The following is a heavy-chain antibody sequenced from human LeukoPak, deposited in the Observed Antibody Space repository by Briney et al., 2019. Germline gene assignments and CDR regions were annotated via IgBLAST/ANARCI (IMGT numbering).Heavy chain of an antibody. V-gene: IGHV3-66*01. CDR1: GFTVSSNY. CDR3: AREAHYYDSSGYIDY. J-gene: IGHJ4*02. Sequence: GGSLRLSCAASGFTVSSNYMSWVRQAPGKGLERVSVIYSGGSTYYADSVKGRFTISRDNSKNTLYLQMNSLRAEDTAVYYCAREAHYYDSSGYIDYWGQGTLVTVSS. CDR2: IYSGGST. D-gene: IGHD3-22*01.